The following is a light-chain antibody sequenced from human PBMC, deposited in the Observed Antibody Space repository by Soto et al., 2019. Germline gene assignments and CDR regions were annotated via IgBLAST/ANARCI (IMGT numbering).Light chain of an antibody. CDR2: GGT. CDR3: CSYAGSSTLYV. J-gene: IGLJ1*01. V-gene: IGLV2-23*01. CDR1: SSDVRSYNL. Sequence: QSALTQPSSVSGSPVQSITIYCTVTSSDVRSYNLVSWYQQLPGKAPKLMIFGGTKRPSGVSSRFSGSKSGNTASLTISGLQAEDEADYYCCSYAGSSTLYVFGTGTKLTVL.